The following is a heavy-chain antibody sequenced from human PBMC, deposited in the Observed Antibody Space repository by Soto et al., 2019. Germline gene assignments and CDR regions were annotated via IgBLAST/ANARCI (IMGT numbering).Heavy chain of an antibody. CDR1: GYTFTNYG. D-gene: IGHD3-22*01. Sequence: QVQLVQSGAEVKKPGASVKVSCKASGYTFTNYGISWVRQAPGQGLEWMGGIIPIFGTANHAQKFQGRVTIIADESTSTVYMELSSLRSEDTAMYYCARGWGYDSNDYYYAYWGQGTLVIVSS. J-gene: IGHJ4*02. V-gene: IGHV1-69*13. CDR2: IIPIFGTA. CDR3: ARGWGYDSNDYYYAY.